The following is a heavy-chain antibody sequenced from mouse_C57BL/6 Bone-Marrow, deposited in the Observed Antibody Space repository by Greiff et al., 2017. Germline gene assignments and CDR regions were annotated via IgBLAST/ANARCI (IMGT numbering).Heavy chain of an antibody. CDR1: GYAFSSYW. V-gene: IGHV1-80*01. CDR2: IFPGDGDT. CDR3: ERGAY. Sequence: VKLMESGAELVKPGASVKISCKASGYAFSSYWMNWVKQRPGKGLEWIGQIFPGDGDTNYNGKFKGKATLTADKSSSTAYMQLSSLASDDSAVYFCERGAYWGQGTLVTVSA. J-gene: IGHJ3*01.